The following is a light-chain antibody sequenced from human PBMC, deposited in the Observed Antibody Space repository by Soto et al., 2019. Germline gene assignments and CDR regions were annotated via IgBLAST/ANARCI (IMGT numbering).Light chain of an antibody. CDR3: SSYTTTSTLTLI. Sequence: QSALTQPASVSGSPGQSITISCTGTSSDVGGYNYVSWYQQHPGKAPKLMIYDVTNRPSGVSNRFSGSKSGNTASLTISGLQAEDEADYYCSSYTTTSTLTLIFVGGTKLTVL. J-gene: IGLJ2*01. CDR1: SSDVGGYNY. V-gene: IGLV2-14*03. CDR2: DVT.